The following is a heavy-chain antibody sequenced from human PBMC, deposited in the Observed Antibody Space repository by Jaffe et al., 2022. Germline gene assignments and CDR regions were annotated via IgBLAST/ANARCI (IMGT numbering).Heavy chain of an antibody. D-gene: IGHD3-16*01. CDR1: GGSVSSGSYY. Sequence: QVQLQESGPGLVKPSETLSLTCTVSGGSVSSGSYYWSWIRQPPGKGLEWIGYIYYSGSTNYNPSLKSRVTISVDTSKNQFSLKLSSVTAADTAVYYCARRDAGGHFDYWGQGTLVTVSS. V-gene: IGHV4-61*01. CDR2: IYYSGST. J-gene: IGHJ4*02. CDR3: ARRDAGGHFDY.